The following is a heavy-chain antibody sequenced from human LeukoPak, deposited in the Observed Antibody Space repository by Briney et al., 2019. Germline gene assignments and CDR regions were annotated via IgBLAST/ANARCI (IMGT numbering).Heavy chain of an antibody. Sequence: AGSLRLSCETSGFTFSNSWMHRVRQAPGKGLEWVANIKEDGSEKNYVDSVKGRFTISRDNAKNSLYLHMSSLTAADTAVYYCARPSRAESGYSNFDCWGQGTLVTVSS. CDR2: IKEDGSEK. V-gene: IGHV3-7*01. D-gene: IGHD3-3*01. CDR1: GFTFSNSW. J-gene: IGHJ4*02. CDR3: ARPSRAESGYSNFDC.